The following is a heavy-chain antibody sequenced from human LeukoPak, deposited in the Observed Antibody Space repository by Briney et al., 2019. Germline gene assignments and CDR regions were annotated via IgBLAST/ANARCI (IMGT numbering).Heavy chain of an antibody. J-gene: IGHJ3*01. CDR3: AISGWGSGRELLFVSDAFDF. CDR1: GFTFSSYA. Sequence: PGGSLRLSCAASGFTFSSYAMSWVRQAPGKGLEWVSAISGSGGSTYYADSVKGRFTISRDNSKNTLYLQMNSLRAEDTAVYFCAISGWGSGRELLFVSDAFDFWGQGTKVTVSS. V-gene: IGHV3-23*01. D-gene: IGHD3-10*01. CDR2: ISGSGGST.